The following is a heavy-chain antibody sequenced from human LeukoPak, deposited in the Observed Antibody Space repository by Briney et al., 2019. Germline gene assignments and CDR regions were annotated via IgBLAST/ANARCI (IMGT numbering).Heavy chain of an antibody. CDR1: GGSISSSSYY. CDR3: ARAPLGELLSDAFDI. Sequence: TSETLSLTCTVSGGSISSSSYYWGWIRQPPGKGLEWIGSIYYSGSTYYNPSLKSRVTISVDTSKNQFSLKLSSVTAADTAVYYCARAPLGELLSDAFDIWGQGTMVTVSS. J-gene: IGHJ3*02. D-gene: IGHD3-10*01. V-gene: IGHV4-39*07. CDR2: IYYSGST.